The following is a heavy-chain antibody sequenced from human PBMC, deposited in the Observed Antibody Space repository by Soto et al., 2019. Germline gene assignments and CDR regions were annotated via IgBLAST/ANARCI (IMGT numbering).Heavy chain of an antibody. CDR2: IYSGDST. J-gene: IGHJ4*02. CDR1: GFIVSSNY. Sequence: EVQLVESGGGLVQPGGSLRLSCAASGFIVSSNYMTWVRQTPGKGLEWVSLIYSGDSTYYADSVKGRFTISRHNSKNTLFLQMNSLKTDDTAVYYCAMGFGELLIFDYWGQGTLVTVSS. D-gene: IGHD3-10*01. CDR3: AMGFGELLIFDY. V-gene: IGHV3-53*04.